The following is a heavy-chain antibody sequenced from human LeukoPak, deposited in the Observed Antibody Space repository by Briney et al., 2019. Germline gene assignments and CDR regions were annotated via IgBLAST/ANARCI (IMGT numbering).Heavy chain of an antibody. Sequence: SQTLSLTCAISGDSVSGGSAGWNWIRQSPSGGLEWLGRIYYRSKWYSDYAISLKSRITINPDTSRNQFSLQLNSVTHDDTAVYYCTGGGLVRGTLHWFDPWGQGTLVTVSS. CDR2: IYYRSKWYS. CDR3: TGGGLVRGTLHWFDP. V-gene: IGHV6-1*01. J-gene: IGHJ5*02. D-gene: IGHD3-10*01. CDR1: GDSVSGGSAG.